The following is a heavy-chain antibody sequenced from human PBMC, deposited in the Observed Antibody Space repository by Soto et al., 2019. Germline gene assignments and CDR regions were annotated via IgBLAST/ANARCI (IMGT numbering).Heavy chain of an antibody. D-gene: IGHD2-15*01. CDR1: GYTFTSYG. J-gene: IGHJ6*03. V-gene: IGHV1-18*01. CDR3: ASAYCSGGSCYPGNTTTPYYYYMDV. Sequence: ASVKVSCKASGYTFTSYGISWVRQAPEQGLEWMGWISAYNGNTNYAQKLQGRVTMTTDTSTSTAYMELRSLRSDDTAVYYCASAYCSGGSCYPGNTTTPYYYYMDVWGKGTTVTVSS. CDR2: ISAYNGNT.